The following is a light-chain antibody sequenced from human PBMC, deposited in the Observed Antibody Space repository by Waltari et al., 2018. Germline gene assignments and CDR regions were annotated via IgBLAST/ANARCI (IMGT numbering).Light chain of an antibody. J-gene: IGKJ4*01. CDR1: QNVDNY. V-gene: IGKV3-11*01. Sequence: EIVLTQSPGTVPLSPGERATLSCRASQNVDNYVAWYQQRPGQTPKPPIYDASNRATGVPARFSGSGSGTDFTLTISGLEPEDFAVYYCQQRSSLLPVTFGGGTKVEIK. CDR3: QQRSSLLPVT. CDR2: DAS.